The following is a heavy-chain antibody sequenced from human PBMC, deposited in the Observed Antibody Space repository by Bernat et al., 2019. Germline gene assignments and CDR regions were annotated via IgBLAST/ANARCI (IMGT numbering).Heavy chain of an antibody. CDR3: AKGGSSSGYYRLEGI. V-gene: IGHV3-66*01. Sequence: EVQLVESGGGLVQPGGSLRLSCAASGFTVSSNYMSWVRQAPGKGLEWVSVIYSGGSTYYADSVKGRFTISRDNSKNTLYLQMNSLRAEDTAVYYCAKGGSSSGYYRLEGIWGQGTLVTVSS. CDR2: IYSGGST. J-gene: IGHJ4*02. CDR1: GFTVSSNY. D-gene: IGHD3-22*01.